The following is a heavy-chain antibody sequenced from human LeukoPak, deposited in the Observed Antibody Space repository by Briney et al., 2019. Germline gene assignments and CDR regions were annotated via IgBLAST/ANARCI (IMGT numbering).Heavy chain of an antibody. Sequence: GASVKVSCKASGGTFSSYAISWVRQAPGQGLEWMGGIIPIFGTANYAQKFQGRVTITADESTSTAYMELSSLRSEDTAVYYCASGGVIVVVVAATQNWFDPWDQGTLVTVSS. CDR3: ASGGVIVVVVAATQNWFDP. D-gene: IGHD2-15*01. CDR2: IIPIFGTA. V-gene: IGHV1-69*13. CDR1: GGTFSSYA. J-gene: IGHJ5*02.